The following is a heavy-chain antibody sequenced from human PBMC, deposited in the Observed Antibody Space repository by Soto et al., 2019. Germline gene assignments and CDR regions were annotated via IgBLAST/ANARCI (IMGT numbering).Heavy chain of an antibody. Sequence: PGGSLRLSCIASGFTFRNYAMAWVRQAPGEDLEWVSAIGTSGTPTLYADSVKSRFSISRDDSRNTVSLQMNSLGVEDTATYYCTRILWSSRRDALDTWAQGTTVTVSS. J-gene: IGHJ6*02. CDR3: TRILWSSRRDALDT. CDR2: IGTSGTPT. CDR1: GFTFRNYA. V-gene: IGHV3-23*01. D-gene: IGHD2-21*01.